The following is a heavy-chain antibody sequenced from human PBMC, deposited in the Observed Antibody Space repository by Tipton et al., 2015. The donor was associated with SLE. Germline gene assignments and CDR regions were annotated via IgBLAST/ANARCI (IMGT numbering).Heavy chain of an antibody. Sequence: SLRLSCAASGFTFSSYGMHWVRQAPGKGLEWVAFIRYDGSNKYYADSVKGRFTISRDNSKNTLYLQMNSLRAEDTAVYYCARGYCSSTSCYPDYWGQGTLVTVSS. CDR2: IRYDGSNK. J-gene: IGHJ4*02. V-gene: IGHV3-30*02. CDR1: GFTFSSYG. CDR3: ARGYCSSTSCYPDY. D-gene: IGHD2-2*01.